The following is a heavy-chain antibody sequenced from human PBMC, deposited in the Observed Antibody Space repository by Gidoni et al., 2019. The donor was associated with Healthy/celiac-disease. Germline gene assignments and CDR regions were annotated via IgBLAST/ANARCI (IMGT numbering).Heavy chain of an antibody. D-gene: IGHD3-9*01. Sequence: QVQLQESGTGLVKPSETLSLTGTVSGGSISSYYWSWIRQPPGKGLEWIGYIYYSGSTTYNPSLKSRVTISVDTSKNQFSLKLSSVTAADTAVYYCARLGDILTGYYDWFDPLGQGTLVTVSS. J-gene: IGHJ5*02. CDR2: IYYSGST. V-gene: IGHV4-59*01. CDR3: ARLGDILTGYYDWFDP. CDR1: GGSISSYY.